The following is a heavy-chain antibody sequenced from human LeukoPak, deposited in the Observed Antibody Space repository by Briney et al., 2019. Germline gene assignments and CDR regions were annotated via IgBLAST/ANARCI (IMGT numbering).Heavy chain of an antibody. D-gene: IGHD6-13*01. CDR2: ISYDGSNK. CDR3: ASGQQLDY. V-gene: IGHV3-30*03. CDR1: GFTFSNAW. Sequence: GGSLRLSCAASGFTFSNAWMSWVRQAPGKGLEWVAVISYDGSNKYYADSVKGRFTISRDNSKNTLYLQMNSLRAEDTAVYYCASGQQLDYWGQGTLVTVSS. J-gene: IGHJ4*02.